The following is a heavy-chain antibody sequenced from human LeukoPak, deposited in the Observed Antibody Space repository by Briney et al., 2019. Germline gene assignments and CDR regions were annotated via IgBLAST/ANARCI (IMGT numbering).Heavy chain of an antibody. CDR2: IYPGDSDT. CDR1: GYTFASYL. V-gene: IGHV5-51*01. Sequence: GESLKISCKGSGYTFASYLIGWVRQIPGKGLEWMGIIYPGDSDTRYSPSFQGQVTISADKCISTAYLQWSSLKASDTAMYYCVRTTSTWYGDYWGQGALVTVSS. D-gene: IGHD6-13*01. CDR3: VRTTSTWYGDY. J-gene: IGHJ4*02.